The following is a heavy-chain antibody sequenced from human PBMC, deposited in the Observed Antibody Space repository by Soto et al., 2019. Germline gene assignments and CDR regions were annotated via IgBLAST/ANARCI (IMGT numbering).Heavy chain of an antibody. D-gene: IGHD3-22*01. V-gene: IGHV4-31*03. CDR1: GGSISSGGYY. Sequence: PSETLSLTCTVSGGSISSGGYYWSWIRQHPGKGLEWIGYIYYSGSTYYNPSLKSRVTISVDTSKNQFSLKLSSVTAADTAVYYCAIQRGDYYDSSGYYWPHFDYWGQGTLVTVPS. CDR3: AIQRGDYYDSSGYYWPHFDY. J-gene: IGHJ4*02. CDR2: IYYSGST.